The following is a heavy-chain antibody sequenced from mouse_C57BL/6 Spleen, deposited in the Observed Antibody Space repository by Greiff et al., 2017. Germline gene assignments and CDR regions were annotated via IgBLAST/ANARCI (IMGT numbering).Heavy chain of an antibody. J-gene: IGHJ4*01. V-gene: IGHV1-85*01. CDR2: IYPRDGST. CDR1: GYTFTSYD. Sequence: QVQLQQSGPELVKPGASVKLSCKASGYTFTSYDIHWVKQRPGQGLEWIGWIYPRDGSTKYNEKFTGKATVTVDTSSSTAYMELHRLTSEDSAVYFCARVHRWMDYWGQGTSVTVSS. CDR3: ARVHRWMDY. D-gene: IGHD2-3*01.